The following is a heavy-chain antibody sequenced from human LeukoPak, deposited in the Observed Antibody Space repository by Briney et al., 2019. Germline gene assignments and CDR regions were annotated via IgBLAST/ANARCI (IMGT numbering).Heavy chain of an antibody. J-gene: IGHJ4*02. V-gene: IGHV4-59*01. CDR2: IYYSGST. Sequence: PSETLSLTCTVSGDSISSYYWSWIRQSPGQGLEWIGFIYYSGSTNYNPSLKSRVTISVDTSKKQFSLKLTSVTAADTAVYYCARTYSGSHTYYFDFWGQGTLVTVSS. CDR3: ARTYSGSHTYYFDF. D-gene: IGHD1-26*01. CDR1: GDSISSYY.